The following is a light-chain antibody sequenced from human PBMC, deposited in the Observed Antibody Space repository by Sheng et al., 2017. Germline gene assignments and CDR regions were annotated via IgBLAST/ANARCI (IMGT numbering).Light chain of an antibody. V-gene: IGKV1-39*01. Sequence: DIQMTQSPSSLSAFVGDRVTITCRASETIGKYLNWYQQKPGKAPKLLIYAASTLQGGVPSRFSGSGFGTEFTLSISSLQREDCATYYCQQSYNTPPWTFGQGPSGNQ. CDR1: ETIGKY. CDR2: AAS. J-gene: IGKJ1*01. CDR3: QQSYNTPPWT.